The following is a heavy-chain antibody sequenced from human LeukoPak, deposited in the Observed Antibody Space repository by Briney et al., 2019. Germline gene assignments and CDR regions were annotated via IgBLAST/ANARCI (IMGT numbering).Heavy chain of an antibody. D-gene: IGHD1-26*01. Sequence: SETLSLTCTVSGGSLSSRSYYWGWIRQPPGKGLEWIGSIYYSGSTYYNPSLKGRVTISVDTSKNQFSLKLSSVTAADTAVYYCARLGREGYYFDYWSQGTLVTVSS. CDR3: ARLGREGYYFDY. V-gene: IGHV4-39*01. J-gene: IGHJ4*02. CDR2: IYYSGST. CDR1: GGSLSSRSYY.